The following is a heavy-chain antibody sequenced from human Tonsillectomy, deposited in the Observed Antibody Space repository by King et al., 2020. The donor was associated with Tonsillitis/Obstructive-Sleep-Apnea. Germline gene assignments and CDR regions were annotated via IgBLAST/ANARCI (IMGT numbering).Heavy chain of an antibody. Sequence: VQLVESGGGVDKPGRSLRLSCAASGFTFSSYGMHWVRQAPGKGLEWVAVIWYDGSNKYYADSVQGRFTITRDKSKNTLYLQMNSLRAEDTAVYYCARDFLYDFWSGYEGTTDYFDYWGQGTLVTVSS. J-gene: IGHJ4*02. CDR1: GFTFSSYG. V-gene: IGHV3-33*01. CDR2: IWYDGSNK. D-gene: IGHD3-3*01. CDR3: ARDFLYDFWSGYEGTTDYFDY.